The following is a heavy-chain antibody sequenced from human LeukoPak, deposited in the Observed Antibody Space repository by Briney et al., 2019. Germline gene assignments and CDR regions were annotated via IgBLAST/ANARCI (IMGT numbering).Heavy chain of an antibody. J-gene: IGHJ6*03. V-gene: IGHV3-48*04. CDR2: ISSSGSTI. D-gene: IGHD1-14*01. CDR3: ARYTGPKDYYYYMDV. Sequence: PGGSLRLSCAASGFTFSSYSMNWVRQAPGKGLEGVSYISSSGSTIYYADSVKGRFTISRDNAKNSLYLQMNSLRAEDTAVYYCARYTGPKDYYYYMDVWGKGTTVTISS. CDR1: GFTFSSYS.